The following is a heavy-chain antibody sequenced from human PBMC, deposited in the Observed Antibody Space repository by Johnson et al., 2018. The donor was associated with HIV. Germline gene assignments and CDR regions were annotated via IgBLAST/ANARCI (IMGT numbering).Heavy chain of an antibody. CDR1: GFIFSDFY. J-gene: IGHJ3*02. D-gene: IGHD5-24*01. CDR3: ARACRDGYTCDAFDI. V-gene: IGHV3-66*01. CDR2: IFSGGTT. Sequence: VQLVESGGGLVKPGGSLRLSCTASGFIFSDFYMSWIRQAPGKGLEWVSVIFSGGTTYYADSVNGRFTISRDNSKNTLYLQMNSLRAEDTALYYCARACRDGYTCDAFDIWGQGTMVTVSS.